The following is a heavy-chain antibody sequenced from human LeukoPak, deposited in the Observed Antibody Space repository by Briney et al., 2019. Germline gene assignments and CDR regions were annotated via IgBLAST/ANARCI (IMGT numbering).Heavy chain of an antibody. V-gene: IGHV3-23*01. J-gene: IGHJ4*02. Sequence: GGSLGLSCAASGFTFSSYAMSWVRQAPGKGLEWVSAISGSGGSTYYADSVKGRFTISRDNSKNTLYLQMNSLRAEDTAVYYCALTVGYCSSTSCYFDYWGQGTLVTVSS. CDR3: ALTVGYCSSTSCYFDY. CDR2: ISGSGGST. CDR1: GFTFSSYA. D-gene: IGHD2-2*01.